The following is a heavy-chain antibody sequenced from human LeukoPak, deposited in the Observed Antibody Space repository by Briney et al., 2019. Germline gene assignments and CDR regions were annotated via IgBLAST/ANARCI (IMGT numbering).Heavy chain of an antibody. J-gene: IGHJ4*01. CDR3: AREYSSGHYNDY. V-gene: IGHV1-69*04. D-gene: IGHD6-19*01. CDR1: GGTFSSYA. Sequence: ASVKVSCKASGGTFSSYAISWVRQAPGQGLEWMGRIIPILGIANYAQKFQGRVTITADRSTSTVYMELSSLRSEDTAVYYCAREYSSGHYNDYWGDGNLVTASS. CDR2: IIPILGIA.